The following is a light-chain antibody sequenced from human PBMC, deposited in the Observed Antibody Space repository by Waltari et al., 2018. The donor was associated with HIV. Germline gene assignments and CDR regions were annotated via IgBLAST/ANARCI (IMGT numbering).Light chain of an antibody. V-gene: IGKV1-NL1*01. J-gene: IGKJ1*01. CDR1: RGISNS. Sequence: DIQMTQSPSSLSASVGDRVTITCRASRGISNSLAWYQQDPGKAPKLLLYAASRLESWVPSRFSGSGSGTDYTLTISSLQPEDFATYYCQQSYSVPWTFGQGTKVEIK. CDR2: AAS. CDR3: QQSYSVPWT.